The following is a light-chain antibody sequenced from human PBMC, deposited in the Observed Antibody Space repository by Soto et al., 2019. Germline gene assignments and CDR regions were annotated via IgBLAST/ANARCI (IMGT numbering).Light chain of an antibody. V-gene: IGKV1-9*01. CDR3: QQVHSIPFT. J-gene: IGKJ3*01. CDR1: QGISSF. Sequence: DIQLTQSPSFLSASVGDRVTITCRASQGISSFLAWYQQKPGKATKLLIYVASTLQSGVPSRFSGSGSGTEFTLTISSLQPEDFATYYCQQVHSIPFTFGPGTKVDIK. CDR2: VAS.